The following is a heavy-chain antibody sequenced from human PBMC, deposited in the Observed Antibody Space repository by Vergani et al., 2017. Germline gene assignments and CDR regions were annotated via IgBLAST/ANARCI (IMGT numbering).Heavy chain of an antibody. Sequence: QVQLVESGGGVVQRGGSLRLSCATSGFTLSNYDMQWIRQGPGKGLEFVAFIQFDGSNQYYADSVKGRFTLSRDFSKNTLYLQMNSLRTDDTATYYCAKHFRGWGIDYWCQGPQVIVSS. D-gene: IGHD3-16*01. CDR1: GFTLSNYD. CDR3: AKHFRGWGIDY. CDR2: IQFDGSNQ. J-gene: IGHJ4*02. V-gene: IGHV3-30*02.